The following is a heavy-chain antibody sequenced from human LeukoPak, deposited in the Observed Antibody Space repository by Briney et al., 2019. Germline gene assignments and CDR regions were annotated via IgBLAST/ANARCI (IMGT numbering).Heavy chain of an antibody. J-gene: IGHJ4*02. D-gene: IGHD3-22*01. CDR2: ISGSGGST. Sequence: GGSLRLSCAASGFTFSSYAMSWVRQAPGKGLGWVSAISGSGGSTYYADSVKGRFTISRDNSKNTLYLQMNSLRAEDTAVYYCAKDLNMIVVVITTSAIDYWGQGTLVTVSS. CDR1: GFTFSSYA. CDR3: AKDLNMIVVVITTSAIDY. V-gene: IGHV3-23*01.